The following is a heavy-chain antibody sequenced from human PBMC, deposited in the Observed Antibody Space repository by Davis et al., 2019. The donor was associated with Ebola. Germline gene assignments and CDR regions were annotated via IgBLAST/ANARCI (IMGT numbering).Heavy chain of an antibody. CDR2: IYHSGST. J-gene: IGHJ5*02. Sequence: SETLSLTCAVSGGSITPGRYSWSCIRQPPGKGLKWIGYIYHSGSTYYNPSLKSRVTISVDRSKNQFSLKLSSVTAADTAVYYCARSFSHPNWFDPWGQGTLVTVSS. V-gene: IGHV4-30-2*01. CDR3: ARSFSHPNWFDP. CDR1: GGSITPGRYS.